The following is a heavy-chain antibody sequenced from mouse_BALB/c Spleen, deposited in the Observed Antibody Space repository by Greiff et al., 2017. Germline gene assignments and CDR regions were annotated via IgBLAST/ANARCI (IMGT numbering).Heavy chain of an antibody. CDR3: ARGGYYYAMDY. V-gene: IGHV1-12*01. Sequence: QVQLQQPGAELVKPGASVKMSCKASGYTFTSYNMHWVKQTPGQGLEWIGAIYPGNGDTSYNQKFKGKATLTADKSSSTAYMQLSSLTSEDSAVYYCARGGYYYAMDYWGQGTSVTVSS. CDR1: GYTFTSYN. CDR2: IYPGNGDT. J-gene: IGHJ4*01.